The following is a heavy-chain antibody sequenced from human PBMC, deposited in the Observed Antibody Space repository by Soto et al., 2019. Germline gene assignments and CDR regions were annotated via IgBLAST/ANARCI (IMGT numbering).Heavy chain of an antibody. CDR1: GYTFTTYE. Sequence: QVQLVQSGAEVKRPGASVKVSCEASGYTFTTYEINWVRQASGQGLEWMGCVNPSSGNTVYAQKFHGRVTMTRDTSISTAYMELSSLKSYDTAIYYCARASMYIWNHHWGQGTLVTVSS. CDR3: ARASMYIWNHH. V-gene: IGHV1-8*01. D-gene: IGHD1-20*01. J-gene: IGHJ5*02. CDR2: VNPSSGNT.